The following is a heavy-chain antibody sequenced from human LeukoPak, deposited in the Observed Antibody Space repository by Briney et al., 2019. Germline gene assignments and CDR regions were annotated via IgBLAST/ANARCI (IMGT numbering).Heavy chain of an antibody. V-gene: IGHV3-33*01. CDR1: GFTFSSYG. Sequence: GGSLRLSCAASGFTFSSYGMHWVRQAPGKGLEWVAVIWYDGSNKYYADSVKGRFTISRDNAKNSLYLQMSSLRTEDTAVYYCARDGDHSSFDYWGQGTLVTVSS. CDR3: ARDGDHSSFDY. CDR2: IWYDGSNK. D-gene: IGHD4-17*01. J-gene: IGHJ4*02.